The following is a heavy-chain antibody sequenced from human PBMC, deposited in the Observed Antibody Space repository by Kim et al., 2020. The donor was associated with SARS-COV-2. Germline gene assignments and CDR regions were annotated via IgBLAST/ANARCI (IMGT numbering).Heavy chain of an antibody. CDR1: GFTFTGYA. Sequence: GGSLRLSCTTSGFTFTGYAMSWVRQAPGKGLEWVSSIDGSDGTTYYVDSVKGRFTISRDDSKKPLYLQMSTLRAEDTAVYCCMKGGWGTIWEQWGQGT. CDR2: IDGSDGTT. D-gene: IGHD3-16*01. CDR3: MKGGWGTIWEQ. V-gene: IGHV3-23*01. J-gene: IGHJ4*02.